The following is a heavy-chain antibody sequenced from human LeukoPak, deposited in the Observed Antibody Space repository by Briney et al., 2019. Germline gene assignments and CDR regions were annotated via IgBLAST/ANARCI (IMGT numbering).Heavy chain of an antibody. CDR1: GFTFSSYW. V-gene: IGHV3-7*01. Sequence: GGSLRLSCAASGFTFSSYWMSWVRQAPGKGLEWVANIKQDGREKYYVDSVKGRFTISKDNAKNSLYLQMNSLRAEDTAVYYCARDLQYYDSSGYYYDAFDIGGQGKMVTVSS. J-gene: IGHJ3*02. D-gene: IGHD3-22*01. CDR3: ARDLQYYDSSGYYYDAFDI. CDR2: IKQDGREK.